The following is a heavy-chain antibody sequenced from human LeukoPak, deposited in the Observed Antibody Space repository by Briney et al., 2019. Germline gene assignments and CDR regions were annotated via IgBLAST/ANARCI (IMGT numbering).Heavy chain of an antibody. J-gene: IGHJ3*02. D-gene: IGHD5-18*01. Sequence: GGSLRLSCAASGFTFSGYWMHWVRQAPGKGLVWVSRINSDGSSTSYADSVKGRFTISRDSGKNTLYLQMNSLRAEDTAVYYCVRDGYSYGFMLAFDIWGLGTRVTVSS. CDR2: INSDGSST. V-gene: IGHV3-74*01. CDR1: GFTFSGYW. CDR3: VRDGYSYGFMLAFDI.